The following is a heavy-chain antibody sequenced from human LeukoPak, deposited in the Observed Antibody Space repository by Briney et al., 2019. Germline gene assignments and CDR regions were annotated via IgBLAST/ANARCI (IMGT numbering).Heavy chain of an antibody. CDR3: ARSSGCSGGSCYSLYYYYYMDV. Sequence: GASVEVSCKASGYTFTGYYMHWVRQAPGQGLEWVGWINPNGGGTQYARKFQGRVTMTRDTSISTAYMELSRLRSDDTAVYYCARSSGCSGGSCYSLYYYYYMDVWGKGTTVTISS. D-gene: IGHD2-15*01. V-gene: IGHV1-2*02. J-gene: IGHJ6*03. CDR2: INPNGGGT. CDR1: GYTFTGYY.